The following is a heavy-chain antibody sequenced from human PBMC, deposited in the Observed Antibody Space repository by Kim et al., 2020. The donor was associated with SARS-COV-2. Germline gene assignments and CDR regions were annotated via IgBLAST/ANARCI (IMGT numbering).Heavy chain of an antibody. V-gene: IGHV3-15*01. J-gene: IGHJ4*02. CDR2: IKSKTDGGTT. CDR3: TTDYLNIVGATYPTDY. CDR1: GFTFSNAW. Sequence: GGSLRLSCAASGFTFSNAWLSWVRQAPGKGLEWVGRIKSKTDGGTTDYAAPVKGRFTISRDDSKNTLYLQMNSLKTEDTAVYYCTTDYLNIVGATYPTDYGGQGTRVTVSS. D-gene: IGHD1-26*01.